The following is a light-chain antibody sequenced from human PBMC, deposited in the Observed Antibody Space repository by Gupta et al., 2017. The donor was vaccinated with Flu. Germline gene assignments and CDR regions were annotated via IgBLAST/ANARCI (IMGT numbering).Light chain of an antibody. Sequence: TFSDVGAYNYVSWYQQHPGKAPKLMISDVTKRPSGVPERFSGSKSGNTASLTISGLQAVDEADYYCCSYATTYTWMFGGGTKLTVL. V-gene: IGLV2-11*03. J-gene: IGLJ3*02. CDR2: DVT. CDR1: FSDVGAYNY. CDR3: CSYATTYTWM.